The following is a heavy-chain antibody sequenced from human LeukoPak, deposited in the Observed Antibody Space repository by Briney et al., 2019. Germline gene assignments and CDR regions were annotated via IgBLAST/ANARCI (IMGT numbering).Heavy chain of an antibody. V-gene: IGHV3-23*01. CDR3: AKGGV. J-gene: IGHJ6*02. Sequence: GGSLRLSCAASGFTFSIHAVSWVRQAPGKGLEWVSGISGNGDSTYYADSVKGRFTISRDNSKNTLYLQMNSLRVEDTALYYCAKGGVWGQGIAVTVSS. CDR1: GFTFSIHA. CDR2: ISGNGDST.